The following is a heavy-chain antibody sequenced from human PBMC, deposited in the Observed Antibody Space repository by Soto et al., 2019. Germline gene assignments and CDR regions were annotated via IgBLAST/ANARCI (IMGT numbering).Heavy chain of an antibody. J-gene: IGHJ2*01. V-gene: IGHV3-13*01. CDR3: ARDRRIAVAARRYFDL. D-gene: IGHD6-19*01. Sequence: EVQLVESGGGLVQPGGSLRLSCAASGFTFSSYDMHWVRQATGKGLEWVSAIGTAGDTYYPGSVKGRFTISRENAKNSLYLQMNSLRAGDTAVYYCARDRRIAVAARRYFDLWGRGTLVTVSS. CDR1: GFTFSSYD. CDR2: IGTAGDT.